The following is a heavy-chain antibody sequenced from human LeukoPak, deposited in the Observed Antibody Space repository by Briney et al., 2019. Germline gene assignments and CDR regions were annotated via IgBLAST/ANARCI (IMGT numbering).Heavy chain of an antibody. Sequence: GGSLRLSCAASGFTLSHYWMHWVRHIPGKGLVWVSRIDSDGSSTTHADSVKGRFTISRDNAKNTLHLQMDSLRVEDTALYYCVREYYYDSSGVYYDAFDIWGHGTMVTVSS. CDR2: IDSDGSST. J-gene: IGHJ3*02. D-gene: IGHD3-22*01. CDR3: VREYYYDSSGVYYDAFDI. CDR1: GFTLSHYW. V-gene: IGHV3-74*03.